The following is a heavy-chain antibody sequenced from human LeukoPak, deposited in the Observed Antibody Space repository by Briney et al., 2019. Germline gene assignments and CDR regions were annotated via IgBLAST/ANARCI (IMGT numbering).Heavy chain of an antibody. V-gene: IGHV4-59*01. Sequence: SETLSLTCTVSGGSISSYMWSWIRQPPGKGLEWIGYIHFSGNTNHSPSLKSRVTISVDTSKNQFSLKVSSVTAADTAVYYCARGLERRKDYFDYWGQGTLVTVSS. D-gene: IGHD1-1*01. CDR3: ARGLERRKDYFDY. CDR1: GGSISSYM. CDR2: IHFSGNT. J-gene: IGHJ4*02.